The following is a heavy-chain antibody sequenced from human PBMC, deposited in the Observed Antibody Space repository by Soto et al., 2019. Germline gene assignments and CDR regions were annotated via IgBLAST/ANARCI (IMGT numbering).Heavy chain of an antibody. J-gene: IGHJ3*02. CDR3: ARARITTGDSSGYYDGFFGDAFDI. CDR2: IYYSGST. D-gene: IGHD3-22*01. CDR1: GGSISSGGYY. V-gene: IGHV4-31*03. Sequence: SETLSLTCTVSGGSISSGGYYWSWIRQQPGKGLEWIGYIYYSGSTYYNPSLKSRVTISVDTSKNQFSLKLSSVTAADTAVYYCARARITTGDSSGYYDGFFGDAFDIWGQGTMVTVSS.